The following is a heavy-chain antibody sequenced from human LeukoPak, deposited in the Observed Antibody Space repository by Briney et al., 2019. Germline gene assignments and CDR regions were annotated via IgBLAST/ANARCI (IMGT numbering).Heavy chain of an antibody. CDR1: EFALERYT. D-gene: IGHD3-16*01. CDR3: AKADATIGGAFDT. Sequence: GGSLRLSCEVSEFALERYTMSWVRQAPGKGLELVSSISGVGASYIFYADSVKGRFTISRDNARNSLYLEMNILRAEDTAVYYCAKADATIGGAFDTWGQGTMVIVSS. J-gene: IGHJ3*02. CDR2: ISGVGASYI. V-gene: IGHV3-21*04.